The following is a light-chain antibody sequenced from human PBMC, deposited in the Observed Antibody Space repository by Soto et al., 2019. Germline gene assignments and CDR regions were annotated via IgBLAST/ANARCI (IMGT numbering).Light chain of an antibody. CDR2: DVT. Sequence: QSALTQPASVSGSPGQSITISCTGTSSDVGSFNYVSWYQQHPGKAPKFLIFDVTNRPSGVSNRFSGSKSGNTASLTISGLQPEDEADYFCSSYTTTGALGVFGGGNKVTVL. CDR3: SSYTTTGALGV. CDR1: SSDVGSFNY. J-gene: IGLJ3*02. V-gene: IGLV2-14*03.